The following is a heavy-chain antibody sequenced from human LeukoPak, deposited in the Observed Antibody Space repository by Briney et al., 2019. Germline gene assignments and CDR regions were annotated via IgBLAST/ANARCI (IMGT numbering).Heavy chain of an antibody. J-gene: IGHJ4*02. CDR2: IYASGTI. CDR3: ASHWGGY. Sequence: GGSLRLSCAASGFTVSTNYMSWVRQAPGKGLEWVSIIYASGTIHYADSVKGRFTISRDNLKNTLYLQMNSLRAEDTAVYYCASHWGGYWGQGTLVTVSS. D-gene: IGHD3-16*01. CDR1: GFTVSTNY. V-gene: IGHV3-53*01.